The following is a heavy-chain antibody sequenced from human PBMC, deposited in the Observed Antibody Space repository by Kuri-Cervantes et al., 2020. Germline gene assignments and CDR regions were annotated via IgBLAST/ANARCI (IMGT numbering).Heavy chain of an antibody. CDR3: ARDGWGRGHERKFDY. D-gene: IGHD2-8*02. Sequence: GSLRLSCSVSGFSITTSVRYWGWIRQPPGKGLEWIGYIYYSGSTNYNPSLKSRVTISVDTSKNQFSLKLSSVTAADTAVYYCARDGWGRGHERKFDYWGQGTLVTISS. CDR2: IYYSGST. V-gene: IGHV4-61*08. CDR1: GFSITTSVRY. J-gene: IGHJ4*02.